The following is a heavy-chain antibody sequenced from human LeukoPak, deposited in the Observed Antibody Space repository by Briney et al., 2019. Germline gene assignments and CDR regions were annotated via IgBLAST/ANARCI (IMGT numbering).Heavy chain of an antibody. CDR2: IYYSGST. J-gene: IGHJ3*02. CDR3: ARLYCSGGSCYPPTDAFDI. Sequence: SETLSLTCTVSGGSISSYYWSWIRQPPGKGLEWIGYIYYSGSTNYNPSLKSRVTISVDTSKNQFSLKLSSVTAADTAVYYCARLYCSGGSCYPPTDAFDIWGQGTMVTVSS. CDR1: GGSISSYY. D-gene: IGHD2-15*01. V-gene: IGHV4-59*08.